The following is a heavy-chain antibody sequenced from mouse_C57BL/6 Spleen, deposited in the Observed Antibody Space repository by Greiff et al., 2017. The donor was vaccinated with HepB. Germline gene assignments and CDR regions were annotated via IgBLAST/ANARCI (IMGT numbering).Heavy chain of an antibody. CDR2: ISSGGSYT. D-gene: IGHD1-1*01. J-gene: IGHJ1*03. V-gene: IGHV5-6*01. CDR1: GFTFSSYG. Sequence: EVQRVESGGDLVKPGGSLKLSCAASGFTFSSYGMSWVRQTPDKRLEWVATISSGGSYTYYPDSVKGRFTISRDNAKNTLYLQMSSLKSEDTAMYYCARPTRDSSYWYFDVWGTGTTVTVSS. CDR3: ARPTRDSSYWYFDV.